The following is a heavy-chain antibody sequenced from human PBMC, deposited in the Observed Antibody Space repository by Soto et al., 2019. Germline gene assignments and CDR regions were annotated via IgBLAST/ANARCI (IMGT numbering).Heavy chain of an antibody. CDR1: GFTFNNYG. CDR2: IWYDGSKK. CDR3: ATHCSSASCPS. Sequence: GGSLRLSCAPSGFTFNNYGLHWVRQAPGKGLEGVAVIWYDGSKKYYADSVKGRFTISRDNSKNTLYLQMDSLRAEDTAVYYCATHCSSASCPSWGQGTLVTVSS. V-gene: IGHV3-33*01. D-gene: IGHD2-2*01. J-gene: IGHJ4*02.